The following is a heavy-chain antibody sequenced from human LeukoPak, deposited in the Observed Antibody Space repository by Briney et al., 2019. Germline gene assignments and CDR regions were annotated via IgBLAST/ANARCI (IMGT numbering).Heavy chain of an antibody. CDR2: IYYSGST. D-gene: IGHD5-18*01. CDR3: ASTGYSYAVNEIHAFDI. Sequence: SETLSLTCTVSGGSISSSSYYWGWIRQPPGRGLEWIGSIYYSGSTYYNPSLKSRVTISVDTSKNQFSLRLSSVTAADTAVYYCASTGYSYAVNEIHAFDIWGQGTMVTVSS. V-gene: IGHV4-39*01. J-gene: IGHJ3*02. CDR1: GGSISSSSYY.